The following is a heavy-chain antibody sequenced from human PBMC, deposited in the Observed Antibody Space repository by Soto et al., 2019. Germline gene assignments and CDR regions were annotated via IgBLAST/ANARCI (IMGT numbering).Heavy chain of an antibody. CDR2: IIPIFGTA. CDR1: GCTFSSYA. V-gene: IGHV1-69*01. D-gene: IGHD3-3*01. CDR3: ARCHVLRFLEWLSPYGMDV. J-gene: IGHJ6*02. Sequence: QVQLVQSGAEVKKPGSSVKVSCKASGCTFSSYAISWVRQAPGQGLEWMGGIIPIFGTANYAQKFQGRVTITADECTSTAYMELSSLRAEDTAVYYCARCHVLRFLEWLSPYGMDVWGQGTTVTVSS.